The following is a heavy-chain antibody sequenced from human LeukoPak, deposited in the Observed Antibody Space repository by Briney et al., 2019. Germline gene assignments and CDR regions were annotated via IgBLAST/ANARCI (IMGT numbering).Heavy chain of an antibody. J-gene: IGHJ4*02. V-gene: IGHV1-18*01. Sequence: ASVKVSCKASGYTFTSYGISWVRQAPGQGLEWMGWISAYNGNTNYAQKFQGRVTMTRDTSISTAYMELSRLRSDDTAVYYCARNNQVYYDFWSGYYLDYWGQGTLVTVSS. CDR1: GYTFTSYG. CDR2: ISAYNGNT. CDR3: ARNNQVYYDFWSGYYLDY. D-gene: IGHD3-3*01.